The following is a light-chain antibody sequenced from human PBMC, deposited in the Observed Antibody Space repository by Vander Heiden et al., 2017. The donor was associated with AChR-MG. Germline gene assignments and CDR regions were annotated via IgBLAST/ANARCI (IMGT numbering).Light chain of an antibody. CDR3: QQRRNWPLT. CDR2: DAS. Sequence: EIVLTQSPGTLSLSLGESATLSCRASQTVVTYLAWYQHKPGQAIRLLVYDASNRATGIPARFSGSGSGTDFTLTISSLEPEDFAVYYCQQRRNWPLTFDGGTKVEIK. V-gene: IGKV3-11*01. J-gene: IGKJ4*01. CDR1: QTVVTY.